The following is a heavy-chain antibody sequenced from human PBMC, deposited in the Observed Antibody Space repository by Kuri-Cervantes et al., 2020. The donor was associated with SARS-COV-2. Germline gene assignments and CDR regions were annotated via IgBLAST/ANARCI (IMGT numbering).Heavy chain of an antibody. CDR3: ARGAIVLRTEFMDV. Sequence: SVKVSCKASGGTFSSYAISWVRQAPGQGLEWMGGIIPIFGTANYAQKFQGRVTITADESTSTAYMELSSLRSGDTAVYYCARGAIVLRTEFMDVWGQGTTVTVAS. D-gene: IGHD2-8*01. J-gene: IGHJ6*02. CDR2: IIPIFGTA. CDR1: GGTFSSYA. V-gene: IGHV1-69*13.